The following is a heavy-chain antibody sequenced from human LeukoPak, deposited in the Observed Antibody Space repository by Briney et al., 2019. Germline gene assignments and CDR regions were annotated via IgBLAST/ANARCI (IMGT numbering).Heavy chain of an antibody. Sequence: SETLSLTCAVSGGSISSGGYSWSWIRQPPGKGLEWIGYIYHSGSTYYNPSLKSQVTISVDRSKNQFSLKLSSVTAADTAVYYCARFRTPSNWFDPWGQGTLVTVSS. V-gene: IGHV4-30-2*01. CDR2: IYHSGST. D-gene: IGHD3-10*01. CDR1: GGSISSGGYS. J-gene: IGHJ5*02. CDR3: ARFRTPSNWFDP.